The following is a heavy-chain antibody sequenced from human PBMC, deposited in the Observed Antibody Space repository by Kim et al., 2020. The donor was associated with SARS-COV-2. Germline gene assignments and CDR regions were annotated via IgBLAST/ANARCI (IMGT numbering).Heavy chain of an antibody. Sequence: STYYADSVKGRFTISRDNSKNTLYLQMNSLRAEDTAVYYCAKDRVSAYHYWGEGSLVTVSS. CDR3: AKDRVSAYHY. CDR2: ST. J-gene: IGHJ4*02. D-gene: IGHD2-2*01. V-gene: IGHV3-23*01.